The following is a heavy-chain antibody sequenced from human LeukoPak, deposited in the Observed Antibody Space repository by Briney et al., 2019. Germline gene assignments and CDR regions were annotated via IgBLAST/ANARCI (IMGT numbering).Heavy chain of an antibody. J-gene: IGHJ6*02. CDR1: GGPISSYY. V-gene: IGHV4-59*01. Sequence: PSDTLSITCTVSGGPISSYYWSWIRQPPVKALDWIGYIYYCGSTNYNHSLKSRFTISVDTSKNQFSLKLSSVTAADTDVYYCARAPYDIMTGYRNRYYYYGMDVWGQGTTVTGSS. CDR2: IYYCGST. D-gene: IGHD3-9*01. CDR3: ARAPYDIMTGYRNRYYYYGMDV.